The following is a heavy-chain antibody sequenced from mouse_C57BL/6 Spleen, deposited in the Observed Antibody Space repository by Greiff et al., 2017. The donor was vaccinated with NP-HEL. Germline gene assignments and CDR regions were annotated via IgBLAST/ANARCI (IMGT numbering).Heavy chain of an antibody. J-gene: IGHJ2*01. D-gene: IGHD2-3*01. CDR3: ARSRDGYSQYYFDY. CDR2: IYPGSGST. Sequence: QVQLQQPGAELVKPGASVKMSCKASGYTFTSYWITWVKQRPGQGLEWIGDIYPGSGSTNYNEKFKSKATLTVATSSSTAYMQLSSLTSEDSAVYYCARSRDGYSQYYFDYGGQGTTLTVSS. CDR1: GYTFTSYW. V-gene: IGHV1-55*01.